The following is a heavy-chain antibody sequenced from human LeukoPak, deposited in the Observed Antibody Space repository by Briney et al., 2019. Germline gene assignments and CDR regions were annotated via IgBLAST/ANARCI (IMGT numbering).Heavy chain of an antibody. CDR3: AREDTSGLEGYFDD. D-gene: IGHD3-10*01. Sequence: SETLSLTCTVSGGSLSSYYWSWIRQPPGKGLEWIGYISHSGRTNYNPSLKSRVTISVDTSKKQFSLKLNSVTAADTAVYFCAREDTSGLEGYFDDWGQGTLVTVSS. J-gene: IGHJ4*02. V-gene: IGHV4-59*08. CDR2: ISHSGRT. CDR1: GGSLSSYY.